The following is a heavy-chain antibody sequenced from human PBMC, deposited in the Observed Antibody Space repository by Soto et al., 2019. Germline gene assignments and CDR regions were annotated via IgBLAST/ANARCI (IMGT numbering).Heavy chain of an antibody. Sequence: SRVTISVDTSKNQFSLKLSSVTAADTAVYYCATYGDLDAFDIWGHGTMVTVSS. D-gene: IGHD4-17*01. CDR3: ATYGDLDAFDI. J-gene: IGHJ3*02. V-gene: IGHV4-34*01.